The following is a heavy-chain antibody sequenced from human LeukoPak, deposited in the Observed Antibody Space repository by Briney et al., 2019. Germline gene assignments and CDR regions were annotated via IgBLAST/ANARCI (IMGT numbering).Heavy chain of an antibody. CDR3: ASSLYYDYVWGSYRGDSAFDY. Sequence: GGSLRLSCAASGFTFSSYSMNWVRQAPGKGLEWVSYISSSGSTIYYADSVKGRFTISRDNAKNSLYLQMNSLRAEDTAVYYCASSLYYDYVWGSYRGDSAFDYWGQGTLVAVSS. CDR1: GFTFSSYS. J-gene: IGHJ4*02. D-gene: IGHD3-16*02. CDR2: ISSSGSTI. V-gene: IGHV3-48*04.